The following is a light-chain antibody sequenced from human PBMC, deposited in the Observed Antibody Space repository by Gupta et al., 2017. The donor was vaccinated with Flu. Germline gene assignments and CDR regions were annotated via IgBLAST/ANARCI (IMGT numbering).Light chain of an antibody. J-gene: IGLJ2*01. V-gene: IGLV3-1*01. CDR3: QEWDSRTWV. Sequence: SPGQTAYITCSGEGLGSKSVCRHRPEPAPSPKLVIYDDKRRPSATPERFSASNSATTATLTISDAQAVDESYYYSQEWDSRTWVFGGGTKLTVL. CDR1: GLGSKS. CDR2: DDK.